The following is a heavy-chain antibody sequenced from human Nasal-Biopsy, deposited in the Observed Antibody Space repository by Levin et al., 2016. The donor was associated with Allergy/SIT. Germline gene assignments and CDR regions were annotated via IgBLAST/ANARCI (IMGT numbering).Heavy chain of an antibody. Sequence: GGSLRLSCVASGFTFSSSGMHWVRQAPGEGLDWLAVIRHDGANRYYADSVKGRFTISRDNSKNMLYLQMNSLRPDDTAVYYCARLAGECDGPSCYRWFDFWGQGTLVTVSS. V-gene: IGHV3-30*03. D-gene: IGHD2-2*01. J-gene: IGHJ4*02. CDR3: ARLAGECDGPSCYRWFDF. CDR2: IRHDGANR. CDR1: GFTFSSSG.